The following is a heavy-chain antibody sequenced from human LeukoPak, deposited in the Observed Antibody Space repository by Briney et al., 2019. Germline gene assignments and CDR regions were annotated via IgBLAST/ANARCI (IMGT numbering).Heavy chain of an antibody. J-gene: IGHJ4*02. CDR3: ARGRYYYGSGSPFDY. CDR1: GFTFSSYS. V-gene: IGHV4-34*01. CDR2: INHSGST. Sequence: PGGSLRVSCAASGFTFSSYSMNWVRQPPGKGLEWIGEINHSGSTNYNPSLKSRVTISVDTSKNQFSLKLSSVTAADTAVYYCARGRYYYGSGSPFDYWGQGTLVTVSS. D-gene: IGHD3-10*01.